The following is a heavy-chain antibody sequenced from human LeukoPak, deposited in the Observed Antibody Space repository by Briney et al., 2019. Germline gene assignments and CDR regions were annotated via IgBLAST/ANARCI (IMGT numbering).Heavy chain of an antibody. J-gene: IGHJ4*02. CDR2: INHSGST. CDR1: GGSFSGYY. CDR3: ASLGFCSDSSCYSGTFDY. V-gene: IGHV4-34*01. Sequence: SETLSLTCAVYGGSFSGYYWSWIRQPPGKGLEWIGEINHSGSTNYNPSLKSRVTISVDTSKNQFSLKLSSVTAADTAVYYCASLGFCSDSSCYSGTFDYWGQGTLVTVSS. D-gene: IGHD2-15*01.